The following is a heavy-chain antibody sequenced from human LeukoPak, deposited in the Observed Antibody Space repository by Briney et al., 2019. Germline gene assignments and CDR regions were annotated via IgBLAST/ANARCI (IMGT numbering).Heavy chain of an antibody. J-gene: IGHJ5*02. CDR3: ARLVELWPYNWFDP. Sequence: GGSLRLSCAASGFTFSSYSMNWVRQAPGKGLEWVSSISSSSSYIYYADSVRGRFTISRDNAKNSQYLQMNSLRAEDTAVYYCARLVELWPYNWFDPWGQGTLVTVSS. V-gene: IGHV3-21*01. D-gene: IGHD5-18*01. CDR1: GFTFSSYS. CDR2: ISSSSSYI.